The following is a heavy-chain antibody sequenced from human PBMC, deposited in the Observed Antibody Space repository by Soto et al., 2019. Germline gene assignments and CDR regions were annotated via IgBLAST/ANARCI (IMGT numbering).Heavy chain of an antibody. CDR2: ISWNSGSI. V-gene: IGHV3-9*01. J-gene: IGHJ4*02. D-gene: IGHD3-9*01. Sequence: EVQLVESGGVVVQPGGSLRLSCAASGFTFDDYAMHWVRQAPGKGLEWVSGISWNSGSIGYADSVKGRFTISRDNAKNSLYLQMNSLRAEDTALYYCAKGMYYDILTGYYEPFDYWGQGTLVTVSS. CDR1: GFTFDDYA. CDR3: AKGMYYDILTGYYEPFDY.